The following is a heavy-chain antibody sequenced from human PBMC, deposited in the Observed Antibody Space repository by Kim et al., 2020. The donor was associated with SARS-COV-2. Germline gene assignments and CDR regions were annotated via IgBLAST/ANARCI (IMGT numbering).Heavy chain of an antibody. V-gene: IGHV3-23*01. CDR1: GFTFSSYA. J-gene: IGHJ3*02. CDR3: AKRAYYDSSGYYLSHAFDI. D-gene: IGHD3-22*01. Sequence: GGSLRLSCAASGFTFSSYAMSWVRQAPGKGLEWVSAISGSGGSTYYADSVKGRFTISRDNSKNTLYLQMNSLRAEDTAVYYCAKRAYYDSSGYYLSHAFDIWGQGTMVTVSS. CDR2: ISGSGGST.